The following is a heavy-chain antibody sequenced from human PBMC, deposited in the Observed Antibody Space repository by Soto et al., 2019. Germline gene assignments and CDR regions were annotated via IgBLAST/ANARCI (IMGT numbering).Heavy chain of an antibody. D-gene: IGHD6-19*01. CDR2: TYYSGST. Sequence: QVQLQESGPGLVKPSQTLSLTCTVSGGSISSGDYYWSWIRQPPGKGLEWIGYTYYSGSTYYNPSLKCRVTMSVDTSKNQYSLKLSSVTAADTAVYYCARVVKAGAASTTLLDYWGQGTLVTVSS. CDR1: GGSISSGDYY. V-gene: IGHV4-30-4*01. CDR3: ARVVKAGAASTTLLDY. J-gene: IGHJ4*02.